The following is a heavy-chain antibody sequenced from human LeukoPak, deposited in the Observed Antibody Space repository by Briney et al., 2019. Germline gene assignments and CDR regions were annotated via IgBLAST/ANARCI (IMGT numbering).Heavy chain of an antibody. Sequence: PSETLFLTCTVSGGSISSYYWSWIRQPPGKGLEWIGYIYYSGSTNYNPSLRSRVTISVDTSKNQFSLKLSSVTAADTAVYYCARGYVGGFGELINYYYGVDVWGQGTTVTVSS. CDR3: ARGYVGGFGELINYYYGVDV. CDR1: GGSISSYY. CDR2: IYYSGST. D-gene: IGHD3-10*01. J-gene: IGHJ6*02. V-gene: IGHV4-59*01.